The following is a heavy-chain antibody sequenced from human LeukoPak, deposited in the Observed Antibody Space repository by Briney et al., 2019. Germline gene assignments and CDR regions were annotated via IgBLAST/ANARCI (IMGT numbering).Heavy chain of an antibody. Sequence: GGPLRLSCAASGFTFSSYSMNWVRQAPGKGXXXXXXISSSSSYIYYADSVKGRFTISRDNAKNSLYLQMNSLRAEDTAVYYCARDPTTVVTLLSDYWGQGTLVTVSS. V-gene: IGHV3-21*01. J-gene: IGHJ4*02. CDR1: GFTFSSYS. CDR2: ISSSSSYI. CDR3: ARDPTTVVTLLSDY. D-gene: IGHD4-23*01.